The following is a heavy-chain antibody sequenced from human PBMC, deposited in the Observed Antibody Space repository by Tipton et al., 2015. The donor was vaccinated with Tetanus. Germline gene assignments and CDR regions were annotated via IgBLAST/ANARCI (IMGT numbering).Heavy chain of an antibody. V-gene: IGHV3-7*01. CDR3: AGEVSTQI. J-gene: IGHJ4*02. CDR2: INSDGSKK. Sequence: SLRLSCAASGFTFHTYAMSWVRQAPGRGLEWVANINSDGSKKYYVDSVKGRFTISRDNSKNSLFLQMNSLGAEDTAVYYCAGEVSTQIWGQGSLVTVSS. CDR1: GFTFHTYA. D-gene: IGHD2-2*01.